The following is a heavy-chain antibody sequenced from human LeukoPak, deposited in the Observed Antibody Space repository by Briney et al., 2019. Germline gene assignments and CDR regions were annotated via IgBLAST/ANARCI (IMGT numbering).Heavy chain of an antibody. J-gene: IGHJ4*02. D-gene: IGHD2-21*02. CDR2: INHSGST. CDR1: GGSFSGYY. CDR3: ARLRVTTGFDY. Sequence: KPSETLSLTCAVYGGSFSGYYWSWIRQPPGKGLEWIGEINHSGSTNYNPSLKSRVTISVDTSKNQFSLKLNSVTVADTAVYYCARLRVTTGFDYWDQGIPVTVSS. V-gene: IGHV4-34*01.